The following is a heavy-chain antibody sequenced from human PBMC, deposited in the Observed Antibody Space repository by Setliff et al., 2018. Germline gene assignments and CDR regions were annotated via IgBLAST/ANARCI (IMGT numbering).Heavy chain of an antibody. V-gene: IGHV1-3*04. Sequence: ASVKVSCKASGYTFTRYAMHWVRQAPGQRLEWMGWINTGNGNTTYSQRFQGRVTFTRDTSASTTYMEVSSLRSEDTAVYYCATEGVAISDYHYYYYMDVWGKGTTVTVSS. CDR2: INTGNGNT. J-gene: IGHJ6*03. CDR3: ATEGVAISDYHYYYYMDV. CDR1: GYTFTRYA. D-gene: IGHD3-16*01.